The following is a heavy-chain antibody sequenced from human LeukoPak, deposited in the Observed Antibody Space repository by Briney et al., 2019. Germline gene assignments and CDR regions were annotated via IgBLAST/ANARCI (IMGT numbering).Heavy chain of an antibody. CDR1: GFTFSIYS. CDR2: ISTSSTTK. CDR3: AKETGYCSGGSCYRWFDS. Sequence: GGSLRLSCAASGFTFSIYSMSWVRQAPGKGLEWLSYISTSSTTKYYADSVKGRFTISRDDAKNSLSLQMNSLTADDTAVYYCAKETGYCSGGSCYRWFDSWGQGTLVTVSS. J-gene: IGHJ5*01. D-gene: IGHD2-15*01. V-gene: IGHV3-48*01.